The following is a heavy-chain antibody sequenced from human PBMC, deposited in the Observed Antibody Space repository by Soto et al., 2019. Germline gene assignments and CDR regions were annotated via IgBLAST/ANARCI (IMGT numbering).Heavy chain of an antibody. CDR2: INAGNGNT. CDR1: GYTFTSYA. D-gene: IGHD5-18*01. Sequence: ASVKVSCKASGYTFTSYAMHWVRQAPGQRLEWMGWINAGNGNTKYSQKFQGRVTITRDTSASTDYMELSSLRSEDTAVYYCARAPEQLWISWFDPWGQGTQVTVSP. J-gene: IGHJ5*02. V-gene: IGHV1-3*01. CDR3: ARAPEQLWISWFDP.